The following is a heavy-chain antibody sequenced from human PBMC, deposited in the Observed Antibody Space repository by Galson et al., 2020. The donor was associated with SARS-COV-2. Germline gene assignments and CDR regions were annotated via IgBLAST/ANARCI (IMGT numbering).Heavy chain of an antibody. J-gene: IGHJ4*02. CDR3: ASEIVTPTIGQFNY. CDR2: ISSDGGTT. D-gene: IGHD5-12*01. CDR1: GFTFSTHS. Sequence: GESLKISCAASGFTFSTHSMHWVRQAPGKGPEWVAVISSDGGTTYYAGSVKGRFSISRDNSKNTLYLHMNSLRVGDTAVYFCASEIVTPTIGQFNYWGQGTLVPVFS. V-gene: IGHV3-30*04.